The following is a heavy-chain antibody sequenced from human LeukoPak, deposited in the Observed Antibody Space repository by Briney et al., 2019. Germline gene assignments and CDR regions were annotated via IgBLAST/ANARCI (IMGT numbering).Heavy chain of an antibody. Sequence: GGSLRLSCAASGFTFSSYSVNWVRQAPGKGLEWVSSISSSSSYIYYADSVKGRFTISRDNAKNSLYLRMNSLRAEDTAVYYCARVYSSSWYDYYYYMDVWGKGTTVTISS. CDR2: ISSSSSYI. J-gene: IGHJ6*03. V-gene: IGHV3-21*01. CDR1: GFTFSSYS. CDR3: ARVYSSSWYDYYYYMDV. D-gene: IGHD6-13*01.